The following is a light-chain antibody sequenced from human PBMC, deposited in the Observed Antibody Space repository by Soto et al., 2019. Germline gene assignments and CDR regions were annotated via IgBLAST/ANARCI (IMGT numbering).Light chain of an antibody. CDR2: WAS. J-gene: IGKJ1*01. CDR1: QSVLYSSNNKNY. V-gene: IGKV4-1*01. Sequence: DIVMTQSPESLAVSLGERATINCKSSQSVLYSSNNKNYLAWYQQKPGQPPKLLIYWASTRESGGPDRFSGSGSGTDFTLTISSLQAEDVAVYYCQQYYSTRTFGQGTKVEIK. CDR3: QQYYSTRT.